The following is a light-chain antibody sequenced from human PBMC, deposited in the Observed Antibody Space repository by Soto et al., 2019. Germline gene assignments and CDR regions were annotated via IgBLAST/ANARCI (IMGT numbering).Light chain of an antibody. J-gene: IGKJ3*01. CDR2: GAS. V-gene: IGKV3-20*01. Sequence: EIVLTQSPGTLSLSPGERATLSCRASQIIFNNYLAWHQQKPGQAPRLLIYGASSRASCIPDRFSGSGSGTDSTLTISRLEPEDFAVYYCQQYGNSPIFTFGPGTKVDIK. CDR3: QQYGNSPIFT. CDR1: QIIFNNY.